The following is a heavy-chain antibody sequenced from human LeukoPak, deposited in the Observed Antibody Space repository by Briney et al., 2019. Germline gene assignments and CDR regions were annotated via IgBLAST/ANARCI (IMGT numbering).Heavy chain of an antibody. CDR3: AKERGYCSSTSCRFFDY. Sequence: GGSLRLSCTASGFTVSSNYVSWVRQAPGKGLEWVSLIYSGGSTYYADSVKGRFTISRDNSKNTLYLQMNSLRAEDTAVYYCAKERGYCSSTSCRFFDYWGQGTLVTVSS. D-gene: IGHD2-2*01. V-gene: IGHV3-53*05. CDR1: GFTVSSNY. J-gene: IGHJ4*02. CDR2: IYSGGST.